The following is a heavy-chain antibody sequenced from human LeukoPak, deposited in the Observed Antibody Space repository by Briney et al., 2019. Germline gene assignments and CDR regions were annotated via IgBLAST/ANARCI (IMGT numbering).Heavy chain of an antibody. D-gene: IGHD1-26*01. Sequence: SETLSLTCTVSGYSIISGYYWGWIRQPPGKGLEWIGSMYHSGSTYYNPSLKSRVTISVDTSKNHFSLKLSSVTASDTALYHCARDGGIVGAANPYFDYWGQGTLVTVSS. CDR1: GYSIISGYY. CDR3: ARDGGIVGAANPYFDY. J-gene: IGHJ4*02. V-gene: IGHV4-38-2*02. CDR2: MYHSGST.